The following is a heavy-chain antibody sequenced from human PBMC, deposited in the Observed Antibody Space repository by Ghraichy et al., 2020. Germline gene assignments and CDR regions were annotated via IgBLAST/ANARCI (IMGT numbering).Heavy chain of an antibody. CDR3: ARVRGGDHFDY. Sequence: SQTLSLTCAVYGGSFSGYYWSWIRQPPGKGLEWIGEINHSGSTNYNPSLKSRVTISVDTSKNQFSLKLSSVTAADTAVYYCARVRGGDHFDYWGQGTLVTVSS. CDR1: GGSFSGYY. V-gene: IGHV4-34*01. J-gene: IGHJ4*02. CDR2: INHSGST. D-gene: IGHD2-21*02.